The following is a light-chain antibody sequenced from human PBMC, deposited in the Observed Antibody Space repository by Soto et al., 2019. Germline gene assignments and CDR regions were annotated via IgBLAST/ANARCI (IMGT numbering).Light chain of an antibody. CDR2: DVS. Sequence: IPMTQSPSTLTASVGDRVTNTCRASQSISSWLAWYQQKPGKAPKLLIYDVSSLESGVPSRFSGSGSGTEFTLTISSLQPDDSATYYCQQYSTFWTFAQGSKVDI. V-gene: IGKV1-5*01. CDR1: QSISSW. CDR3: QQYSTFWT. J-gene: IGKJ1*01.